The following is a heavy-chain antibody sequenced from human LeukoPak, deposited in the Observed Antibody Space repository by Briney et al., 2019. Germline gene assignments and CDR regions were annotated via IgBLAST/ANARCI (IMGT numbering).Heavy chain of an antibody. D-gene: IGHD6-19*01. CDR2: IYYSGST. CDR1: GGSISSSSYY. V-gene: IGHV4-39*01. J-gene: IGHJ3*02. CDR3: ASLAVAGNGNAFDI. Sequence: SETLSLTCTVSGGSISSSSYYWGWIRQPPGKGLEWIGSIYYSGSTYYNPSLKSRVTISVDTSKNQFSLKLSSVTAADTAVYYCASLAVAGNGNAFDIWGPGTMVTVSS.